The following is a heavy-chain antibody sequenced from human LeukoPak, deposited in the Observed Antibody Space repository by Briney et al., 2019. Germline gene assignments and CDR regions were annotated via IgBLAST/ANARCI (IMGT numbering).Heavy chain of an antibody. Sequence: GGSLRLSCAASGFTFSSYGMHWVRQAPGKGLEWVAFIRYDGSNKYYADSVKGRFTISRDNSKNTLYLQMNSLRAEDTAVYYCAKDHGIVVVLGATTNWFDPWGQGTLVTVSS. V-gene: IGHV3-30*02. J-gene: IGHJ5*02. D-gene: IGHD2-15*01. CDR3: AKDHGIVVVLGATTNWFDP. CDR1: GFTFSSYG. CDR2: IRYDGSNK.